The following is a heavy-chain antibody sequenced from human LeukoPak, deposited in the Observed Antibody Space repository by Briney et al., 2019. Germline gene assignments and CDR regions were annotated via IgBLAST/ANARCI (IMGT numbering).Heavy chain of an antibody. V-gene: IGHV1-8*03. CDR1: GGTFNSYA. CDR3: TRRYSSIYYAERAFDY. Sequence: GASVKVSCKASGGTFNSYAISWVRQATGQGLEWMAWMNPSSGNTGYAQKFQGRVTITRNTSISTAYMELSNLRSEDTAIYYCTRRYSSIYYAERAFDYWGQGALVTVSS. CDR2: MNPSSGNT. D-gene: IGHD6-13*01. J-gene: IGHJ4*02.